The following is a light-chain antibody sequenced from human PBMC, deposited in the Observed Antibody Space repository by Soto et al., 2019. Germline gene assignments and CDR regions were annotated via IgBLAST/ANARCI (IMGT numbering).Light chain of an antibody. CDR3: QQRGNWPFT. V-gene: IGKV3-11*01. CDR2: DAS. CDR1: QSVSSS. Sequence: EIVLTQSPAILSLSPGERATLSCRASQSVSSSLAWFQQKPGQAPRLLIYDASNRATGIPARFSGSGSGTDFTLTISSLGPEDFAVYYCQQRGNWPFTFGQGTRLEIK. J-gene: IGKJ5*01.